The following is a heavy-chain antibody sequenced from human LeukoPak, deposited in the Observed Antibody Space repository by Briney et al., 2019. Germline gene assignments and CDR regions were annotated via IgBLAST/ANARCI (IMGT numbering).Heavy chain of an antibody. CDR2: IDPSDSYT. V-gene: IGHV5-10-1*01. J-gene: IGHJ2*01. D-gene: IGHD6-13*01. CDR3: ARRVSRTYWYFDL. CDR1: GYSFTSYW. Sequence: GESLRISCKGSGYSFTSYWISWVRQMPGKGLEWMGRIDPSDSYTNYSPSFQGHVTISADKFISTAYLQWSSLKASDAAMYYCARRVSRTYWYFDLWGRGTLVTVSS.